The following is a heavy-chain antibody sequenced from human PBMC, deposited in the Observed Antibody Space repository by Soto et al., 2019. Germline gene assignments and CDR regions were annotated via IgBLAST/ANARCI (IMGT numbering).Heavy chain of an antibody. J-gene: IGHJ6*02. CDR1: GDSINNYF. V-gene: IGHV4-59*01. CDR3: ARARQRDTGRGLDV. Sequence: PSETLSLTCTISGDSINNYFWNWIRQPPGKGLEWIGYISYSGSTSCNPSLQSRVTISSDTSKNQFSLELSSVTAADTAVYYCARARQRDTGRGLDVWGQGTTVTVSS. CDR2: ISYSGST. D-gene: IGHD5-18*01.